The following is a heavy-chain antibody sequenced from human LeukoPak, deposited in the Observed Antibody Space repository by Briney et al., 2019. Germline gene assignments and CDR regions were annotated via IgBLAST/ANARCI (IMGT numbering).Heavy chain of an antibody. J-gene: IGHJ4*02. V-gene: IGHV1-69*05. CDR2: IIPIFGTA. D-gene: IGHD6-6*01. CDR3: ARWERHSSSLWYYFDY. CDR1: GGTFSSYA. Sequence: SVKVSCKASGGTFSSYAMSWVRQAPGQGLEWMGGIIPIFGTANYAQKFQGRVTITTDESTSTAYMELSSLRSEDTAVYYCARWERHSSSLWYYFDYWGQGTLVTVSS.